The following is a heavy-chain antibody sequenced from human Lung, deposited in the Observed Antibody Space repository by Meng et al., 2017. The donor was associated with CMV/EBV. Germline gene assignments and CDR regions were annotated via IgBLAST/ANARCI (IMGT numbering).Heavy chain of an antibody. J-gene: IGHJ6*02. D-gene: IGHD2-15*01. CDR3: AKGGGGSGGSPYCGVDV. CDR2: ISPSGGST. V-gene: IGHV3-23*01. Sequence: SXAASGFTFSANTMNWVRQAPGKGLEWVSGISPSGGSTYYADFVKGRFTISRDNPKNTVYMKMNSQRAEDTAVYYCAKGGGGSGGSPYCGVDVWGQGTXVTVSS. CDR1: GFTFSANT.